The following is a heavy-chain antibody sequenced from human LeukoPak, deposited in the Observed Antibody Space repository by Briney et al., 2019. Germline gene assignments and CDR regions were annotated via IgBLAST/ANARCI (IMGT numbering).Heavy chain of an antibody. CDR2: IYTSGSS. J-gene: IGHJ3*02. CDR3: ARDWVGDAFDAFDI. D-gene: IGHD5-24*01. Sequence: SETLSLTCTVSGGSMSTYYWSWIRQPAGKGLEWIGRIYTSGSSKYNPSLESRVTMSVDTSKNQFSLKLDSVTAADTAVYYCARDWVGDAFDAFDIWGQGTMVTVSS. CDR1: GGSMSTYY. V-gene: IGHV4-4*07.